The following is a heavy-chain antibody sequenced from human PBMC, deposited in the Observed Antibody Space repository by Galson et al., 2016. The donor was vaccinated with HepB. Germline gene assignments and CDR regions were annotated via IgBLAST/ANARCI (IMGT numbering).Heavy chain of an antibody. D-gene: IGHD2-15*01. CDR1: GFTFSIYG. Sequence: SLRLSCAASGFTFSIYGMHWVRQAPGKRLEWVAVIWYDGNNKYYADSVKGRFTISRDNSKNTLYLQMNSLRAEDTAVYYCARDRRYCSGGSCRRLYYLGMDVWGQGATVTVSS. J-gene: IGHJ6*02. CDR3: ARDRRYCSGGSCRRLYYLGMDV. V-gene: IGHV3-33*01. CDR2: IWYDGNNK.